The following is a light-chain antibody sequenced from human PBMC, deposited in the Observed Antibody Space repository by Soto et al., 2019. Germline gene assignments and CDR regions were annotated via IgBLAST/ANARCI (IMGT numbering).Light chain of an antibody. CDR1: QGLSTA. J-gene: IGKJ5*01. CDR3: LQLYSYQSS. Sequence: DIQLTHSPSFLSAAVGDRVTITSRASQGLSTALAWYQQQPGKAPKLLIYSAPTLQSGDLSRFSGSGSGTEFSLNISCLQPEHFSTFWWLQLYSYQSSFAQGTRLES. CDR2: SAP. V-gene: IGKV1-9*01.